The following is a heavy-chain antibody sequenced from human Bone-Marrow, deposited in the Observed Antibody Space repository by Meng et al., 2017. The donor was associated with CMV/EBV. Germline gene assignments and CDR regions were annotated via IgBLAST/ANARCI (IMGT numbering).Heavy chain of an antibody. V-gene: IGHV6-1*01. CDR3: ARLSRDGYKYFDY. CDR2: TYYRSKWYN. Sequence: SETLSLTCVISGDSVSRNGAAWNWIRQSPSRGLEWLGRTYYRSKWYNDYAVSVKSRITINPDTSKNQFSLQLNSVTPEDTAVYYCARLSRDGYKYFDYWGQGTLVTVSS. CDR1: GDSVSRNGAA. D-gene: IGHD5-24*01. J-gene: IGHJ4*02.